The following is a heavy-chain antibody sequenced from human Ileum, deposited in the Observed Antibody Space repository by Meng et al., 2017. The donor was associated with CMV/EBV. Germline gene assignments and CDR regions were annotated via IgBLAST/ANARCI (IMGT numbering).Heavy chain of an antibody. J-gene: IGHJ4*02. CDR1: GFNFHDAW. CDR2: IKSKGSGGTT. V-gene: IGHV3-15*01. Sequence: VGWVAGVVGSVWSLRFSCVGSGFNFHDAWIGRVRQPPRKGLEWIGRIKSKGSGGTTDYVASVKDRFIISRDDSKNTVYLQMNSLEIEDTAVYYCAWDIANFLNKWGQGALVTVSS. CDR3: AWDIANFLNK. D-gene: IGHD3-3*01.